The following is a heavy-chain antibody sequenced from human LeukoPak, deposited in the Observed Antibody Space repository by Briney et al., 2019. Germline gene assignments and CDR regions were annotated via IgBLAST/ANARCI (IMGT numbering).Heavy chain of an antibody. CDR2: INPNSGGT. CDR3: ARATYDFWSGYPSYYFDY. CDR1: GYTFTGYY. Sequence: ASVKVSCKASGYTFTGYYMHWVRQAPGQGLEWMGRINPNSGGTNYAQKFQGRVTMTRDTSISTAYMELSRLRSDDTAVYYCARATYDFWSGYPSYYFDYWGQGTLVTVSS. V-gene: IGHV1-2*06. J-gene: IGHJ4*02. D-gene: IGHD3-3*01.